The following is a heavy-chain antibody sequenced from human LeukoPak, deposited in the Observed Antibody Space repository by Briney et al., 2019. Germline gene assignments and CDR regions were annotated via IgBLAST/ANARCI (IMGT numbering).Heavy chain of an antibody. V-gene: IGHV3-53*01. CDR3: AREVITMVRGVEYNWFDP. Sequence: GGSLRLSCAASGFTVSSNYMSWVRQAPGKGLEGVSVIYSGGSTYYADSVKGRFTISRDNSKNTLYLQMNSLRAEDTAVYYCAREVITMVRGVEYNWFDPWGQGTLVTVSS. CDR1: GFTVSSNY. J-gene: IGHJ5*02. CDR2: IYSGGST. D-gene: IGHD3-10*01.